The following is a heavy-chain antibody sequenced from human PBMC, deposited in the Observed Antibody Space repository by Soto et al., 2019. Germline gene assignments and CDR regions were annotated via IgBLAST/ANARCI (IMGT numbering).Heavy chain of an antibody. J-gene: IGHJ6*02. Sequence: SETLSLTCAVYGGSFSGYYWSWIRQPPGKGLEWIGEINHSGSTNYNPSLKSRVTISVDTSKNQFSLKLSSVTAADTAVYYCARVPYSSSSRDTTIYYYYYGMDVWGQGTTVTVSS. CDR1: GGSFSGYY. CDR3: ARVPYSSSSRDTTIYYYYYGMDV. D-gene: IGHD6-6*01. CDR2: INHSGST. V-gene: IGHV4-34*01.